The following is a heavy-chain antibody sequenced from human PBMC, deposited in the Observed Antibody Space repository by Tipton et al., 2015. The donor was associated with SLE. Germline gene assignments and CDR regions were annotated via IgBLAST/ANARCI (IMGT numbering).Heavy chain of an antibody. D-gene: IGHD2-15*01. CDR3: ARRGLPDGVDV. V-gene: IGHV5-51*03. Sequence: QLVQSGAEVKKSGESLKISCQGSGYSFTSYWMGWVRQMPGKGLEWMGIFYPGDSDTRYSPSFQGQVTISVDKSISTAYLQWSSLKASDTAMYYCARRGLPDGVDVWCQGTMVAVSP. CDR2: FYPGDSDT. J-gene: IGHJ3*01. CDR1: GYSFTSYW.